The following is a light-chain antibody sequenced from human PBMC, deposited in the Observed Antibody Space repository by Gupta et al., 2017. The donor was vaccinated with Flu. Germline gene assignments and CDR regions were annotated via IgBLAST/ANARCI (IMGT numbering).Light chain of an antibody. V-gene: IGKV3-15*01. CDR1: QSVRSN. CDR2: GAS. CDR3: QQYKNWPPGT. Sequence: ATLSGSPGERDTRSSRASQSVRSNLAWYKQKPGQAPRLLIYGASTRYTGIPARFSGSGYGIEFTLTISSRQSEDFAGYYFQQYKNWPPGTFGQGTKVEIK. J-gene: IGKJ1*01.